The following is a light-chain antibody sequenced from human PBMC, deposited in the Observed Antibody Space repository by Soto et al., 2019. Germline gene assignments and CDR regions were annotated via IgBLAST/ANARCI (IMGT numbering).Light chain of an antibody. CDR2: EAS. CDR3: QQSFHTPYT. Sequence: IQMTQSPSSLSAFVGDSVTISCRASQNINKNLNWYQQKSGKAPSRLMYEASTLQSGVPSRFSGSGSGTDFTLAITNLQPEDFATYYCQQSFHTPYTFGQGTKLEI. V-gene: IGKV1-39*01. CDR1: QNINKN. J-gene: IGKJ2*01.